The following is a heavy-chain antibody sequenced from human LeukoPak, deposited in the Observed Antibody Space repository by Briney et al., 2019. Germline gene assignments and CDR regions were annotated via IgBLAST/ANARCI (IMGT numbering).Heavy chain of an antibody. D-gene: IGHD2-2*01. CDR1: GSDISSYY. CDR3: VRDWSSASCYLPMH. CDR2: IYDSGNT. J-gene: IGHJ4*02. V-gene: IGHV4-59*01. Sequence: SETLSLTCTVSGSDISSYYWSWIRHPPGKGLEWIGYIYDSGNTIYSPSLESRVSISVDTSKNQVSLKLSSVTAADTAVYYCVRDWSSASCYLPMHWGQGTLVTVSS.